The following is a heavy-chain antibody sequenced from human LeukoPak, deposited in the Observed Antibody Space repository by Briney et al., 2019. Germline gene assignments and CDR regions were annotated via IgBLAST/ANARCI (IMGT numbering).Heavy chain of an antibody. V-gene: IGHV3-23*01. CDR3: ARHYDSSGYPSLNYFDY. J-gene: IGHJ4*02. Sequence: PGGSLRLSCAASGFTFNSYAMAWVRQPPEKGLEWVSSITDNGINTYYADSVKGRFTISRDNSKNTLYLQMNSLRAEDTAVYYCARHYDSSGYPSLNYFDYWGQGTLVTVSS. D-gene: IGHD3-22*01. CDR2: ITDNGINT. CDR1: GFTFNSYA.